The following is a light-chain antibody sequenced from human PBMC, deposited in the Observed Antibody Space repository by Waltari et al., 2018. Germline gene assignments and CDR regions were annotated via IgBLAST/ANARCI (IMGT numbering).Light chain of an antibody. CDR2: DVD. CDR1: IHDIGSDNY. CDR3: CSYAGKYTFV. V-gene: IGLV2-11*01. J-gene: IGLJ2*01. Sequence: QSALTQPRSVSGSPGQSVTISCTGTIHDIGSDNYVPCYQHTPDNAPKLIIYDVDRRPSGVPYRFSASKSGITASLTISGLQSADEGDYYCCSYAGKYTFVFGGGTKRTV.